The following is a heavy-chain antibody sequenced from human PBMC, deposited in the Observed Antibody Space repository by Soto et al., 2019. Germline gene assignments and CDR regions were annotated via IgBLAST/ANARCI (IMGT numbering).Heavy chain of an antibody. J-gene: IGHJ6*02. CDR3: ARSEEDSDYYYYGMDV. CDR2: TYYRSRWYS. V-gene: IGHV6-1*01. CDR1: GDTVSSNSVA. Sequence: QVQLQQSGPGLVKPSQTLSLTCVGSGDTVSSNSVARNWVRQSPSRGLEWLGRTYYRSRWYSDYAVSVRSRIDINADTSKNQVSLQLNSVTPEDTAVYYCARSEEDSDYYYYGMDVWGQGTTVTVSS. D-gene: IGHD2-15*01.